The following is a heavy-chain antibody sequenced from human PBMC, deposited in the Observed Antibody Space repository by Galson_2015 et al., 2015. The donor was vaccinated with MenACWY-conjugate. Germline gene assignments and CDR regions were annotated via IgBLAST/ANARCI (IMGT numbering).Heavy chain of an antibody. CDR1: GFTFSAYA. Sequence: SLRLSCAASGFTFSAYAMTWVRRAPGKGLEWVSTISDSGRSTYYANSVKGRFTIFRDNSKNTLFLQMNSLRAEDTAAYYCAKDLVKNYETLTGYYNAWGQGTLVTVSS. CDR2: ISDSGRST. D-gene: IGHD3-9*01. V-gene: IGHV3-23*01. CDR3: AKDLVKNYETLTGYYNA. J-gene: IGHJ5*02.